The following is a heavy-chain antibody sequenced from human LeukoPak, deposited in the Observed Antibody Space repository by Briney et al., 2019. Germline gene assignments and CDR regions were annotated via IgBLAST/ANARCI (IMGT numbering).Heavy chain of an antibody. J-gene: IGHJ4*02. CDR2: IYPGDSAP. CDR3: ARPYTAMGEYYFDY. CDR1: GYSFTSYW. D-gene: IGHD5-18*01. Sequence: GESLKISGKGSGYSFTSYWIGWVRQMPGKGLEWMGIIYPGDSAPRYSPSFQGQVTISADTSISTAYLQWSRLKASDTAMYYCARPYTAMGEYYFDYWGQGTLVTVSS. V-gene: IGHV5-51*01.